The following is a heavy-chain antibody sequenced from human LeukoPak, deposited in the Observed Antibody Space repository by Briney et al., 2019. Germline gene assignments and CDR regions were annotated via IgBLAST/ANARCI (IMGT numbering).Heavy chain of an antibody. J-gene: IGHJ4*02. CDR2: IYYSGST. V-gene: IGHV4-59*08. CDR1: GFTFSSYA. CDR3: ARRNGYTYGYYFDY. Sequence: PGGSLRLSCAASGFTFSSYAMSWVRQPPGKGLEWIGYIYYSGSTNYNPSLKSRVTISVDTSKNQFSLKLSSVTAADTAIYYCARRNGYTYGYYFDYWGQGTLVTVSS. D-gene: IGHD5-18*01.